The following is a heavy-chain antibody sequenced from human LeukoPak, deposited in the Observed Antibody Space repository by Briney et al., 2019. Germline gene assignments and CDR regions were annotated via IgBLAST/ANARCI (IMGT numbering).Heavy chain of an antibody. CDR1: GFTFSSYA. V-gene: IGHV3-23*01. Sequence: GGSLRLSCAASGFTFSSYAMSWVRQAPGKGPEWVSAISGSGGSTYYADSVKGRFTISRDNSKNTLYLQMNSLRAEDTAVYYCAKAQGWYDYVWGSYRYNGWFDPWGQGTLVTVSS. D-gene: IGHD3-16*02. CDR3: AKAQGWYDYVWGSYRYNGWFDP. J-gene: IGHJ5*02. CDR2: ISGSGGST.